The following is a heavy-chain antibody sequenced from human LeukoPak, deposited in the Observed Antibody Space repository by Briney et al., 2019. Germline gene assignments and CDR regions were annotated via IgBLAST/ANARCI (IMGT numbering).Heavy chain of an antibody. CDR2: ISWNSGSI. CDR3: AKGGTGSGNLVSY. Sequence: SLRLSCAASGFTFDDYAMHWVRPAPGKGLEWVSGISWNSGSIDYADSVRGRFAISRDNAKNSLYLQMNSLRAEDTALYYCAKGGTGSGNLVSYWGQGTLVTVSS. D-gene: IGHD3-10*01. J-gene: IGHJ4*02. V-gene: IGHV3-9*01. CDR1: GFTFDDYA.